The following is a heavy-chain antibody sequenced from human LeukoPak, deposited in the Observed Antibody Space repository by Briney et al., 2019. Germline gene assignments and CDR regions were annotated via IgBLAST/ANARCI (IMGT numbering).Heavy chain of an antibody. J-gene: IGHJ4*02. D-gene: IGHD3-22*01. V-gene: IGHV3-23*01. Sequence: GGSLGPLLGASWFHLKSYSMKWGPPGPGKGVGVVSAINGSGGSTYYADSVKGRFTISRDNSKNTLYLQMNSLRAEDTAVYYCAKDSRALISDFDYWGQGTLVAVSS. CDR2: INGSGGST. CDR1: FHLKSYS. CDR3: AKDSRALISDFDY.